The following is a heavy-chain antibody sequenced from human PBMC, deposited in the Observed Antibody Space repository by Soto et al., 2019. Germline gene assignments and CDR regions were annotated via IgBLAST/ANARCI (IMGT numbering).Heavy chain of an antibody. CDR3: ASSGVTTSSYYYYGMDV. CDR1: GFTFSSYE. V-gene: IGHV3-48*03. CDR2: ISSSGSTI. Sequence: GGSLRLSCAASGFTFSSYEMNWVRQAPGKGLEWVSYISSSGSTIYYADSVKGRFTISRDNAKNSLYLQMNSLRAEDTAVYYCASSGVTTSSYYYYGMDVWGQGTTVTVSS. D-gene: IGHD4-17*01. J-gene: IGHJ6*02.